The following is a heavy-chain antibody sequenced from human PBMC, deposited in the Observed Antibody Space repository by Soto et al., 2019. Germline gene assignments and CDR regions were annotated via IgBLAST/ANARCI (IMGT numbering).Heavy chain of an antibody. CDR2: ISGSGGSI. Sequence: PVGSLRLSCAASGFTFSSYAMSWVRQAPGKGLEWVSAISGSGGSIFYADSVKGRFTISRDNAKNSLYLQMDSLRAEDTAVYYCASQTVADAFDIWGQGTMVTGSS. CDR1: GFTFSSYA. CDR3: ASQTVADAFDI. J-gene: IGHJ3*02. D-gene: IGHD6-19*01. V-gene: IGHV3-23*01.